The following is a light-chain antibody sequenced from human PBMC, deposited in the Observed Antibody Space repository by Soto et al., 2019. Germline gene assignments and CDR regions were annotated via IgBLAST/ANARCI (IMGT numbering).Light chain of an antibody. J-gene: IGKJ4*01. V-gene: IGKV1-33*01. CDR3: QEYDTLPTLT. CDR2: DAS. Sequence: DIQMTQSPSSLSASVGDRVTITCQASQDISNYLNWYQQKLGKAPKLLIYDASNLETGVPSRFSGSGSGTDFTLTISSLQPEDIATYYCQEYDTLPTLTFGGGTKVDIK. CDR1: QDISNY.